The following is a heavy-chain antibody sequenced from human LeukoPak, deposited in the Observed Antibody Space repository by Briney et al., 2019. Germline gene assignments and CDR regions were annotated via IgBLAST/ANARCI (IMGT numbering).Heavy chain of an antibody. CDR1: GGSISSSSYY. J-gene: IGHJ4*02. CDR2: IYSSGST. D-gene: IGHD6-13*01. CDR3: ARERGSSWSLDY. Sequence: SETLSLTCTVSGGSISSSSYYWSWIRQPAGKGLESIGRIYSSGSTNYNPSLESRVTMSVDTTKNQFSLKLSSVTAADTAVYYCARERGSSWSLDYWGQGTLVTVSS. V-gene: IGHV4-61*02.